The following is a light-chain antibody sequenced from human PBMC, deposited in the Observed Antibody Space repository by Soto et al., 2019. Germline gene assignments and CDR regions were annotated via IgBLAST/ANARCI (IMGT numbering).Light chain of an antibody. J-gene: IGKJ1*01. CDR2: GAS. Sequence: EIVLTHSPGTLSLSPGERATLSCRASQSVANNYLAWYQQKPGQAPRLVIYGASSRATGIPDRFSASGSGTDFTLTINRLEPEGFAVYYCQQYSESPLTFGQGTKVDIK. CDR3: QQYSESPLT. CDR1: QSVANNY. V-gene: IGKV3-20*01.